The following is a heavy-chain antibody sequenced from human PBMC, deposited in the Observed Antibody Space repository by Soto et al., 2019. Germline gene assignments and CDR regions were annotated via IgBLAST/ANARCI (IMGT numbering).Heavy chain of an antibody. CDR2: IYYSGST. J-gene: IGHJ3*02. V-gene: IGHV4-59*01. D-gene: IGHD2-2*01. CDR3: ARVNHQLLFSDAFDI. CDR1: GGSISSYY. Sequence: PSETLSLTCTVSGGSISSYYWSWIRQPPGKGLEWIGYIYYSGSTNYNPSLKSRVTISVDTSKNQFSLKLSSVTAADTAVYYCARVNHQLLFSDAFDIWGQGTMVTLS.